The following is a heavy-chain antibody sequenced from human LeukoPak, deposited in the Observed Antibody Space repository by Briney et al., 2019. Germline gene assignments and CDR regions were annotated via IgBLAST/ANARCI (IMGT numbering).Heavy chain of an antibody. D-gene: IGHD6-19*01. J-gene: IGHJ4*02. CDR3: AKDSSGWRDLAY. CDR2: ISGSGGST. V-gene: IGHV3-23*01. CDR1: GFTFNSYA. Sequence: GGSLRLSCAASGFTFNSYAMSWVRQAPGKGLEWVSAISGSGGSTYYADSVKGRFTISRDNSKNTLYLQMNSLRAEDTAVYYCAKDSSGWRDLAYWGQVTLVTVSS.